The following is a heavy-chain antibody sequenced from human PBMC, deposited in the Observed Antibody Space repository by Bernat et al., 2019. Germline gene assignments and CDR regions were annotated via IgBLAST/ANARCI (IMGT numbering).Heavy chain of an antibody. D-gene: IGHD6-19*01. CDR2: ISSSSSTI. J-gene: IGHJ4*02. CDR1: GFTFSSYS. V-gene: IGHV3-48*01. Sequence: VQLVESGGGGVQPGESLRLSCAASGFTFSSYSMNWVRQAPGKGLEWVSYISSSSSTIYYADSVKGRFTISRDNAKNSLYRQMNSLRAEDTAVYYCARDSSGWYGNYFDYWGQGTLVTVSS. CDR3: ARDSSGWYGNYFDY.